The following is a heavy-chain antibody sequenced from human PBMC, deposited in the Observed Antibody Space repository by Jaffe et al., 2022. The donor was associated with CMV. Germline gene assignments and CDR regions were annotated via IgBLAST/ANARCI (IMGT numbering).Heavy chain of an antibody. CDR2: IIPILGIA. V-gene: IGHV1-69*09. J-gene: IGHJ4*02. D-gene: IGHD3-3*01. Sequence: QVQLVQSGAEVKKPGSSVKVSCKASGGTFSSYAISWVRQAPGQGLEWMGRIIPILGIANYAQKFQGRVTITADKSTSTAYMELSSLRSEDTAVYYCASGSTYDFWSGYYPPDYWGQGTLVTVSS. CDR3: ASGSTYDFWSGYYPPDY. CDR1: GGTFSSYA.